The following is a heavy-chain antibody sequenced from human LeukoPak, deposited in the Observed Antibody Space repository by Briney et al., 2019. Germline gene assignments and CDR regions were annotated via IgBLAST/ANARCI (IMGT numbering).Heavy chain of an antibody. CDR1: GYTFTDYY. V-gene: IGHV1-46*01. J-gene: IGHJ6*03. D-gene: IGHD7-27*01. Sequence: SVKVSCKASGYTFTDYYIHWVRQAPGQGLEWMGIINPSGGSTSYAQKFQGRVTMTRDMSTSTVYMELSSLRSEDTAVYYCARQSSPQLGTTSYYMDVWGKGTTVTVSS. CDR3: ARQSSPQLGTTSYYMDV. CDR2: INPSGGST.